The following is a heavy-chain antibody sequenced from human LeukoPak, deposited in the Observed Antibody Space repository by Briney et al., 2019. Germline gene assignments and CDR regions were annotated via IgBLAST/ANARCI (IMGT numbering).Heavy chain of an antibody. D-gene: IGHD3-10*01. CDR2: IYTDGSTK. V-gene: IGHV3-33*01. CDR3: ARNSGGRRYYFTE. J-gene: IGHJ4*02. Sequence: GGSLRLSCAASGFIFSNSGMHWVRQAPGKGLEWVTVIYTDGSTKYYADSVKGRFTISRDNSQNTLYLQMNSLRAEDTAVYYCARNSGGRRYYFTEWGQGTLVTVSS. CDR1: GFIFSNSG.